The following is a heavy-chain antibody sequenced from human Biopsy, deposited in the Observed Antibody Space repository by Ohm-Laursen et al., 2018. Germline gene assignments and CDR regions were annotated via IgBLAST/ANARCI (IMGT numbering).Heavy chain of an antibody. CDR3: ASLYSGTYVGSDY. D-gene: IGHD1-26*01. Sequence: RISCNASGGSITTSGISWVRQAPGQGLEWVGRINPILGILDYAQRLKDRVTITADKSTNTAYMQLSRLTSEDTAFYYCASLYSGTYVGSDYWGQGTLVTVSS. CDR2: INPILGIL. V-gene: IGHV1-69*04. CDR1: GGSITTSG. J-gene: IGHJ4*02.